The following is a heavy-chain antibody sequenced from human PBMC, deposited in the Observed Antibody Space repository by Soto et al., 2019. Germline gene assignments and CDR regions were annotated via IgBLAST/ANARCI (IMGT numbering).Heavy chain of an antibody. J-gene: IGHJ4*02. CDR2: INPSGGST. V-gene: IGHV1-46*01. D-gene: IGHD6-13*01. CDR3: ARAGIAAAGYFDY. Sequence: QVQLVQSGAEVKKPGASVKVSCKASGYTFTSYYMHWVRQAPGQGLEWMGIINPSGGSTSYAQKFQGRVTMTRDTSTSTVYMEPSSLRSEDTAVYFCARAGIAAAGYFDYWGQGTLVTVSS. CDR1: GYTFTSYY.